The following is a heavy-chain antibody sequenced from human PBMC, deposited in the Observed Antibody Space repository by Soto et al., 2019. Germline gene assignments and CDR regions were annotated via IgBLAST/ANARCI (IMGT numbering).Heavy chain of an antibody. CDR1: GGSISSGDYY. V-gene: IGHV4-30-4*01. CDR2: IYYSGST. D-gene: IGHD6-6*01. J-gene: IGHJ4*02. CDR3: AVSIGARYFDY. Sequence: PSETLSLTCTVSGGSISSGDYYWSWIRQPPGKGLEWIGYIYYSGSTYYNPSLKSRVTISVDTSKNQFSLKLSSVIAADSVVYYCAVSIGARYFDYWGQGTLVTVSS.